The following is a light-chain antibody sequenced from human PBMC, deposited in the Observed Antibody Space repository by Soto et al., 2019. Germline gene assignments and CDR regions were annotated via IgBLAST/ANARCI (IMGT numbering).Light chain of an antibody. Sequence: VMTQSPATLSVSPGERATLSCRASQSVTSNLAWYQQRPGQAPRLLIYDASTRATGIPARFSGSGSGTEFTLTISSLQPEDFATYYCQQRNSYPITFGQGTRLEI. CDR2: DAS. J-gene: IGKJ5*01. CDR1: QSVTSN. CDR3: QQRNSYPIT. V-gene: IGKV3-15*01.